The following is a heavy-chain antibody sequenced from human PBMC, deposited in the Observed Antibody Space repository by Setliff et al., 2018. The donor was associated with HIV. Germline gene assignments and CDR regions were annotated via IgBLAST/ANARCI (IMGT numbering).Heavy chain of an antibody. CDR3: AKNSVAGTFYYYYGMDV. V-gene: IGHV3-30*02. CDR1: GFTFSTYG. J-gene: IGHJ6*02. CDR2: IEHDGSKK. D-gene: IGHD6-19*01. Sequence: GSLRLSCAVSGFTFSTYGTHWVRQAPGKGLEWVTFIEHDGSKKFYADSVKGRFTISRDNSKNTLYLQMNSLRAEDTAVYYCAKNSVAGTFYYYYGMDVWGQGTTVTVSS.